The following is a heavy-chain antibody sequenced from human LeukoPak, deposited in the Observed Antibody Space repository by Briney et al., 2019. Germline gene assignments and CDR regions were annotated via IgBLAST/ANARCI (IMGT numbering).Heavy chain of an antibody. D-gene: IGHD1-20*01. V-gene: IGHV1-8*01. CDR2: MNPNSGNT. Sequence: GASVTVSCKASGYTFTSNDINWERQAPGQGLEWMGWMNPNSGNTGYAQKFQGRVTMTRNTSISTAYMELSSLRPEDTAVYYCARGITGTTDYYYYYMDVWGKGTTVTVSS. CDR1: GYTFTSND. CDR3: ARGITGTTDYYYYYMDV. J-gene: IGHJ6*03.